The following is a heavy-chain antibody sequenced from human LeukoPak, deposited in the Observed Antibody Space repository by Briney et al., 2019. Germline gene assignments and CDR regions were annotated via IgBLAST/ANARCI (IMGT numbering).Heavy chain of an antibody. D-gene: IGHD2-8*01. CDR1: GYTLTELS. V-gene: IGHV1-24*01. J-gene: IGHJ2*01. CDR2: FDPEDGET. CDR3: ARDQYCTNGVCQWYFDL. Sequence: GASVKVSCKVSGYTLTELSMHWVRQAPGKGLEWMGGFDPEDGETIYAQKFQGRVTITADKSTSTAYMELSSLRSEDTAVYYCARDQYCTNGVCQWYFDLWGRGTLVTVSS.